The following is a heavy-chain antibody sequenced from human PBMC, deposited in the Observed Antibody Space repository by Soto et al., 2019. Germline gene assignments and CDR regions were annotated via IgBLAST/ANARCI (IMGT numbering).Heavy chain of an antibody. V-gene: IGHV3-7*01. J-gene: IGHJ4*02. CDR3: ARAFSSGWYFDY. D-gene: IGHD6-19*01. Sequence: EVQLVESGGGLVQPGGSLRLSCAASGFAFDSYCMSWVRQAPGKGLEWVANIKHDGNEKYYVDSVKGRFTISRDKAKNTLYLQMNSLRAEDTAVYYCARAFSSGWYFDYWGQGTLVTVSS. CDR2: IKHDGNEK. CDR1: GFAFDSYC.